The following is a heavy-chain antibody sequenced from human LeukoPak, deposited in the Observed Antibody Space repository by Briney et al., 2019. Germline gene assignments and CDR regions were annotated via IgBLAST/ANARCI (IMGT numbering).Heavy chain of an antibody. D-gene: IGHD1-7*01. CDR2: INSDGSST. J-gene: IGHJ4*02. CDR1: GFTFSSYW. CDR3: ARDHVLSELELRPQDY. Sequence: GGSLRLSCAASGFTFSSYWMRWVRQAPGKGLLWVSRINSDGSSTSYADSVKGRFTISRDNAKNTLYLQMNSLRAEDTAVYYRARDHVLSELELRPQDYWGQGTLVTVSS. V-gene: IGHV3-74*01.